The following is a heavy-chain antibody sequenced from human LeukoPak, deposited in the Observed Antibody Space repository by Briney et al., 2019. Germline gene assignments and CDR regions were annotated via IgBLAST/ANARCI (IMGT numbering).Heavy chain of an antibody. D-gene: IGHD3-22*01. V-gene: IGHV3-23*01. CDR1: GFTFSSYA. CDR3: AKRSFDSSGYYSNYFDY. J-gene: IGHJ4*02. CDR2: ISGSGGTT. Sequence: GGSLRLFCAASGFTFSSYAMSWVRQAPGKGLEWVSAISGSGGTTYYADSVKGRFTISRDNSKNTLYLQMNSLRAEDTAVYYCAKRSFDSSGYYSNYFDYWGQGTLVTVSS.